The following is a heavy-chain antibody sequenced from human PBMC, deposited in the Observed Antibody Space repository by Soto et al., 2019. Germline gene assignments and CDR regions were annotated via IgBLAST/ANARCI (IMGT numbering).Heavy chain of an antibody. J-gene: IGHJ6*02. D-gene: IGHD2-15*01. Sequence: SQTLSLICVISGDSVSSSSVAWNWVRQSPSRGLEWLGRTYYRSRWYSDFAVSVRGRIVINADTSKNQFSLQLNSVTPEDTAVYFCARSEEDSDYYYYGLDVWGQGTTVTVYS. CDR1: GDSVSSSSVA. CDR3: ARSEEDSDYYYYGLDV. CDR2: TYYRSRWYS. V-gene: IGHV6-1*01.